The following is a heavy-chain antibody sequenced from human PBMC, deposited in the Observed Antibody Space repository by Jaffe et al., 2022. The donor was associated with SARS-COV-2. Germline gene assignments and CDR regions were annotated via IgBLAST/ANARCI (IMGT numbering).Heavy chain of an antibody. J-gene: IGHJ4*02. CDR2: IYYSGST. V-gene: IGHV4-61*01. D-gene: IGHD3-9*01. Sequence: QVQLQESGPGLVKPSETLSLTCTVSGGSVSSGSYYWSWIRQPPGKGLEWIGYIYYSGSTNYNPSLKSRVTISVDTSKNQFSLKLSSVTAADTAVYYCARAVEERNWGILTGWSFDYWGQGTLVTVSS. CDR3: ARAVEERNWGILTGWSFDY. CDR1: GGSVSSGSYY.